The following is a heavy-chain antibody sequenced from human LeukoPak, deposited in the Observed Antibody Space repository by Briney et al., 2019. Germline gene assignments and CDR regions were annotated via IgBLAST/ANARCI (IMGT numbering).Heavy chain of an antibody. D-gene: IGHD1-26*01. CDR1: GGTFSSYA. V-gene: IGHV1-69*13. J-gene: IGHJ6*02. CDR2: IIPIFGTA. Sequence: GASVNVSCKASGGTFSSYAISWVRQAPGQGLEWMGGIIPIFGTANYAQKFQGRVTITADESTSTAYMELSSLRSEDTAVYYCASTFPWEKRDIRYGMDVWGQGTTVTVSS. CDR3: ASTFPWEKRDIRYGMDV.